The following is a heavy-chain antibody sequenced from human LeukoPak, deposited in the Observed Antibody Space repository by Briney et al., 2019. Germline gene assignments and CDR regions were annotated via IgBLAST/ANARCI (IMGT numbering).Heavy chain of an antibody. Sequence: AASVKVSCKASGYTFTSYDINWVRQATGQGLEWMGWMNPNSGNTGYAQKFQGRVTMTRNTSISTAYMELSSLRSEDTAVYYCARGSSDFWSGYPMYGMDVWGQGTTVTVSS. J-gene: IGHJ6*02. CDR1: GYTFTSYD. CDR3: ARGSSDFWSGYPMYGMDV. D-gene: IGHD3-3*01. CDR2: MNPNSGNT. V-gene: IGHV1-8*01.